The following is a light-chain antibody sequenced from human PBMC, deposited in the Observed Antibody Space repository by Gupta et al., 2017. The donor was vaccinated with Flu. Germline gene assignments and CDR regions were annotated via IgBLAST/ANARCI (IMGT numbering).Light chain of an antibody. CDR1: SSDVGGSDY. CDR3: SSDTSTRTFYV. V-gene: IGLV2-14*01. CDR2: DVT. J-gene: IGLJ1*01. Sequence: QSALTQPASVSGSPGQSLTISCTGTSSDVGGSDYVSWYQQHPDKAPKFIIYDVTNRPSGVFSRFSGSKSGNTASLTISGLQAEDETDYYCSSDTSTRTFYVFGTGTKGTVL.